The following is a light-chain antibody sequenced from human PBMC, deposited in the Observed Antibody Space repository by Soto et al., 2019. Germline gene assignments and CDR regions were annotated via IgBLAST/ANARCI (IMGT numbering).Light chain of an antibody. CDR1: QYVRSNY. CDR3: HHYCDSPWT. V-gene: IGKV3-20*01. Sequence: EIVLTQSPGTLSLSPGERATLSCRASQYVRSNYLAWYQQKPGQTPRLLIYITSSRAPGIPERFSGSGSGTDFTLTISRLEPEDFAVYFCHHYCDSPWTFGQGTKVEIK. J-gene: IGKJ1*01. CDR2: ITS.